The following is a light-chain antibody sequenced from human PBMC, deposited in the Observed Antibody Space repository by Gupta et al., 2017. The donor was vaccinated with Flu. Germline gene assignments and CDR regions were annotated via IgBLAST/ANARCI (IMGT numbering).Light chain of an antibody. CDR1: NIGTKT. CDR2: DDS. CDR3: QVWDTSNYRPV. J-gene: IGLJ1*01. Sequence: GKTARITGGGDNIGTKTVHWYQQKPGQAPVLVVYDDSDRPSGIPERFSGSNSGNTATLTISRVEAGDEADYYCQVWDTSNYRPVFGTGTKVTVL. V-gene: IGLV3-21*03.